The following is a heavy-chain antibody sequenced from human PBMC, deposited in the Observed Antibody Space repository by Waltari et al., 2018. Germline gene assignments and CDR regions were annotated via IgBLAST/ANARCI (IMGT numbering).Heavy chain of an antibody. CDR1: GFTFSSYA. J-gene: IGHJ4*02. Sequence: EVQLVESGGGLVQPGGSLRLSCAASGFTFSSYAMSWVRQAPGQGLEWVSAISGSGGSTYYADSVKGRFTISRDNAKNTLYLQMNSLRAEDTAVYYCAKGVGPYDFWSGYYPYYFDYWGQGTLVTVSS. CDR3: AKGVGPYDFWSGYYPYYFDY. CDR2: ISGSGGST. D-gene: IGHD3-3*01. V-gene: IGHV3-23*04.